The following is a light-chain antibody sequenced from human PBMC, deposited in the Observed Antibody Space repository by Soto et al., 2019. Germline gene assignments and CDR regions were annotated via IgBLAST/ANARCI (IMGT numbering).Light chain of an antibody. CDR2: GAS. J-gene: IGKJ1*01. Sequence: ETVLTQSPATLSVSPGERVSLFCRASQSVDINLAWYQQNPGQAPSLPTYGASTRATDMPGRLSGRRAGPEFTLPISSLQLEDFAVYYCQQNRSWPRTFGQGTKV. CDR1: QSVDIN. V-gene: IGKV3-15*01. CDR3: QQNRSWPRT.